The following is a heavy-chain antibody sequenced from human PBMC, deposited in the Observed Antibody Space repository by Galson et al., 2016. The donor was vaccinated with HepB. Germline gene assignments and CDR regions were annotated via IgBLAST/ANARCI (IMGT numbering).Heavy chain of an antibody. J-gene: IGHJ5*02. CDR1: GFTFSNYN. CDR2: IWSDGSNR. D-gene: IGHD6-19*01. Sequence: SLRLSCAASGFTFSNYNMHWVRQAPGKGLEWVAVIWSDGSNRYYADSVQGRFTISRDNSKNTLFLQMNSLRAEDTAVYFCARDPHASGWAAYYFDAWGQGTLVTVSS. V-gene: IGHV3-33*01. CDR3: ARDPHASGWAAYYFDA.